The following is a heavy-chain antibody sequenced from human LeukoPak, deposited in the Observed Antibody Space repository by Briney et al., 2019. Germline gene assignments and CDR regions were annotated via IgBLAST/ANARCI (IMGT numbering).Heavy chain of an antibody. CDR2: IHHSGSI. J-gene: IGHJ6*03. Sequence: SGTLSLTCAVSGVSISSNLWWTWVRPPPGKGLEWIAEIHHSGSINYNPSLKSRVTISVDKAKNQFSLNLNSVTAADTAVYYCARDWSHGYYYYMDVWGKGTTVTISS. CDR1: GVSISSNLW. D-gene: IGHD5-18*01. CDR3: ARDWSHGYYYYMDV. V-gene: IGHV4-4*02.